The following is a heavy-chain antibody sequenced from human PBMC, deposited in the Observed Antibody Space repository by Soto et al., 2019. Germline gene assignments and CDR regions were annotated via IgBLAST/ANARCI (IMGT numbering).Heavy chain of an antibody. CDR1: GYTFSDYD. CDR2: MNPNSGNT. D-gene: IGHD3-22*01. V-gene: IGHV1-8*01. J-gene: IGHJ5*02. Sequence: ASVKVSFKASGYTFSDYDINWVRQATGQGLEWLGWMNPNSGNTGYVEKFQGRVTMTRNTSASTAYMELSSLRSEDTAVYYCARGVYYDSSGYGGWFDPWGQGTLVTVSS. CDR3: ARGVYYDSSGYGGWFDP.